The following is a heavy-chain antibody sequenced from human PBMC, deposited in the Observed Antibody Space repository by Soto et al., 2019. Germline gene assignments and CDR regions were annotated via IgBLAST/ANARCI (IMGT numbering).Heavy chain of an antibody. D-gene: IGHD1-26*01. CDR1: GGTFSSYA. Sequence: VQLVQSGAEVKKPGSSVKVSCKASGGTFSSYAISWVRQAPGQGLEWMGGIIPIFGTANYAQKFQGRVTITADESTSTAYMELSSLRAEDTAVYYCARDRVGATSGEVYYYYYYGMDVWGQGTTVTVSS. CDR2: IIPIFGTA. CDR3: ARDRVGATSGEVYYYYYYGMDV. V-gene: IGHV1-69*01. J-gene: IGHJ6*02.